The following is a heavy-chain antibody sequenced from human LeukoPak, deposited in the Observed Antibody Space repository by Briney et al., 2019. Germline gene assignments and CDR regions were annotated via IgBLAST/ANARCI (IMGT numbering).Heavy chain of an antibody. J-gene: IGHJ3*02. D-gene: IGHD3-22*01. Sequence: AETLSLTCTVSGGSISSYHWSWIRQPPGKRLEWIGFISYSGSTNSNPSLKSRVAISIDTSENQFSMKLSSVTAADTAVYYCVRGNYDSRGYSNAFDIWGQGAMVTVSS. V-gene: IGHV4-59*01. CDR1: GGSISSYH. CDR2: ISYSGST. CDR3: VRGNYDSRGYSNAFDI.